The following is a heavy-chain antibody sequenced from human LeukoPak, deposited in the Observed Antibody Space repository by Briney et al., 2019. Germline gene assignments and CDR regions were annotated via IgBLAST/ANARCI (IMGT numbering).Heavy chain of an antibody. V-gene: IGHV4-34*01. CDR3: ACLTTADAFDI. Sequence: SETLSLTCAVYGDSLSGYYWSWVRQPPGKGLEWIGEINHSGSTSYNPSLKSRVTISVDTSKNQFSLKLSSVTAADTAVYYCACLTTADAFDIWGQGTLVTVSS. J-gene: IGHJ4*02. D-gene: IGHD3-22*01. CDR2: INHSGST. CDR1: GDSLSGYY.